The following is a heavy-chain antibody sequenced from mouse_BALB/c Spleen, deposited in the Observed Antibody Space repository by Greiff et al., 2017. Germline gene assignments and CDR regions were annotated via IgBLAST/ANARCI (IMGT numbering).Heavy chain of an antibody. D-gene: IGHD1-1*01. Sequence: EVKLMESGGGLVKPGGSLKLSCAASGFTFSDYYMYWVRQTPEKRLEWVATISDGGSYTYYPDSVKGRFTISRDNAKNNLYLQMSSLKSEDTAMYYCASEVYYYGSRAMDYWGQGTSVTVSS. CDR1: GFTFSDYY. V-gene: IGHV5-4*02. J-gene: IGHJ4*01. CDR3: ASEVYYYGSRAMDY. CDR2: ISDGGSYT.